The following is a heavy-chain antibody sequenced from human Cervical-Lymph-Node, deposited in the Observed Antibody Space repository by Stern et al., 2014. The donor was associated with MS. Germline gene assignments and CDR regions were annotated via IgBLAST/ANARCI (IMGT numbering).Heavy chain of an antibody. V-gene: IGHV1-69*01. CDR1: XXTFSKFP. J-gene: IGHJ5*02. Sequence: QLVQSGAXXXXXXXSVKVSCKAXXXTFSKFPXXXXXQAPGQXXXXXXXXXXVFGTPTYAQEFRGRVTITADVSTSTVYMELSSLRSDDTAVYYCALSSETSDRWYSLGYDLWGQGTLVTVSS. CDR3: ALSSETSDRWYSLGYDL. D-gene: IGHD6-13*01. CDR2: XXXVFGTP.